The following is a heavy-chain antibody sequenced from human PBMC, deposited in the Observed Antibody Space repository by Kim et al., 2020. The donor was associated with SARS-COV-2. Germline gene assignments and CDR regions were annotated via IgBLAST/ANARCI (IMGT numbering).Heavy chain of an antibody. CDR3: TSGIQHAFGY. D-gene: IGHD5-18*01. Sequence: GGSLRLSCEASGFTFNIYSMNWVRQAPGKGLEWVSYITGGRDTIHYADSVKGRFTISRDNAKNSLFLQMNSLRDEDTAVYYCTSGIQHAFGYWGQGILVTVSS. J-gene: IGHJ4*02. V-gene: IGHV3-48*02. CDR2: ITGGRDTI. CDR1: GFTFNIYS.